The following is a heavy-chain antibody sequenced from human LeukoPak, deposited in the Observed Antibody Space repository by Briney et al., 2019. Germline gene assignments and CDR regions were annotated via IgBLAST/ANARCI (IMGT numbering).Heavy chain of an antibody. Sequence: GGSLRLSCAASGFTFNSYEMNWVRQAPGKGLEWLSFISSSGSIIYYADSMKGRFTISRDNAKNSLYLQMNSLRAEDTAVYYCARGQYTSDWYYFGYWGQGTLVTVSS. V-gene: IGHV3-48*03. D-gene: IGHD6-19*01. CDR3: ARGQYTSDWYYFGY. CDR1: GFTFNSYE. CDR2: ISSSGSII. J-gene: IGHJ4*02.